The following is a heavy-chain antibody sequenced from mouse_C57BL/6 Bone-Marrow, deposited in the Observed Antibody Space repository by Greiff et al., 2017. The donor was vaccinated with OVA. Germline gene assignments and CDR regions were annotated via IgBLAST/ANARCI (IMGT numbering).Heavy chain of an antibody. J-gene: IGHJ4*01. CDR1: GYAFSSYW. V-gene: IGHV1-80*01. CDR3: ARKRGFITTVVRDYYAMDY. Sequence: VQLQQSGAELVKPGASVKISCKASGYAFSSYWLNWVKQRPGKVLAWIGQIYPGDGDTNYNGKFKGKATLTADKSSSTAYMQLSSLTSEDSAVYFCARKRGFITTVVRDYYAMDYWGQGTSVTVSS. CDR2: IYPGDGDT. D-gene: IGHD1-1*01.